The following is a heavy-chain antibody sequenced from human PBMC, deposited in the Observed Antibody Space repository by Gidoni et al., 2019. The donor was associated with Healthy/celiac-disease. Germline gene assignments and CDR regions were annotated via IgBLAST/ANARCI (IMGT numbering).Heavy chain of an antibody. CDR2: IKSKTDGGTT. D-gene: IGHD3-3*01. V-gene: IGHV3-15*01. Sequence: EVQLVESGGGLVKPGGSLRLSCAASGFTFSNAWMSWVRQAPGKGLEWVGRIKSKTDGGTTDYAAPVKGRFTISRDDSKNTLYLQMNSLKTEDTAVYYCTTDLPTYYDLLDAFDIWGQGTMVTVSS. CDR3: TTDLPTYYDLLDAFDI. CDR1: GFTFSNAW. J-gene: IGHJ3*02.